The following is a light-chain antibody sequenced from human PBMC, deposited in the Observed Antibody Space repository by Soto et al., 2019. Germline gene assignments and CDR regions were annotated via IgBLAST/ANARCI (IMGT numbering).Light chain of an antibody. CDR2: DVS. V-gene: IGLV2-14*03. Sequence: QSALTQPASVSGSPGQSITISCTGTTSDVGGYNYVSWYQQHPGKAPRLMIYDVSTRPSVVSYRFSGSKSGNTASLTISGLQAEDEGDYYCSSYGYSSDVLFGVGTKLTVL. CDR1: TSDVGGYNY. CDR3: SSYGYSSDVL. J-gene: IGLJ2*01.